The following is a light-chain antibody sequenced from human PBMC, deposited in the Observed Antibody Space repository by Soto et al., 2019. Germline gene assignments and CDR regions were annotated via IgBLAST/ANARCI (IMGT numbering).Light chain of an antibody. V-gene: IGKV1-39*01. CDR1: QIISSY. CDR2: ASS. CDR3: QQSYITPRT. J-gene: IGKJ1*01. Sequence: DIQMTQSPSSLSASVGDRVTITCRASQIISSYLNWYQQKPGKAPKLLIYASSSLQSGVPSRFRDSASGTDSTPTITSLQPEDLPTSDGQQSYITPRTFGKGTKVDIK.